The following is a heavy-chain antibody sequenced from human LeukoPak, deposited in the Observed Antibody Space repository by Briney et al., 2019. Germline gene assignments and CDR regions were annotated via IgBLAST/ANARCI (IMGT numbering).Heavy chain of an antibody. CDR1: GGSFSGFY. V-gene: IGHV4-34*01. D-gene: IGHD3-10*01. CDR3: ARFGFEYDVGSGIHFYYMDV. J-gene: IGHJ6*03. CDR2: IKHSGNR. Sequence: PTETLSLTCGVSGGSFSGFYWSWIRQSPGKGLGWIGEIKHSGNRKSNPSLKNRLTMSVDTSKKHISLNLTSVTAADTAVYYCARFGFEYDVGSGIHFYYMDVWGTGTTVTVSS.